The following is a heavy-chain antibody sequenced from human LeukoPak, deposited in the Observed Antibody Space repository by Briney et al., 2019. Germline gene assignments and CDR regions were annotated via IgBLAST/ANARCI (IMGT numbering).Heavy chain of an antibody. J-gene: IGHJ6*02. Sequence: GESLKISFKGSGXSFTSYCIGWVRQMPGKGLEWMGRIDPSDSYTNYSPSFQGHVTISADKSISTAYLQWSSLKASDTAMYYCARGPSTYYYDSSGQGGYGMDVWGQGTTVTVSS. CDR3: ARGPSTYYYDSSGQGGYGMDV. CDR2: IDPSDSYT. V-gene: IGHV5-10-1*01. D-gene: IGHD3-22*01. CDR1: GXSFTSYC.